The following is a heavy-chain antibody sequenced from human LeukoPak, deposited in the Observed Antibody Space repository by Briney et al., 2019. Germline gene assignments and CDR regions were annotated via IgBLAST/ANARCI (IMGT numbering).Heavy chain of an antibody. J-gene: IGHJ4*02. CDR3: ARAGPGSGWYFDY. V-gene: IGHV1-18*01. Sequence: ASVKVSCKASGYDFTSVGITWVRRAPGQGLEWMGWINPYNGNTRYAQKFQGRVAMTTDTSTTTAYMKLRGLRFNDTAVYYCARAGPGSGWYFDYWGQGTLVTVSS. CDR1: GYDFTSVG. D-gene: IGHD6-19*01. CDR2: INPYNGNT.